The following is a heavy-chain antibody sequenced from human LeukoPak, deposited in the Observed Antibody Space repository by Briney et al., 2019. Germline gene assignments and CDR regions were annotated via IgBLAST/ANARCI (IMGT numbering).Heavy chain of an antibody. Sequence: ASVKVSCKPSVYSLTGYYMHWVRPAPGQGLEWMGWINPNSGGTNYAQKLQGRVTMTRDTSTSTAYMELSRLRSGDTRVYYCAKDHTIRSFVSWGQGALVTVSS. D-gene: IGHD1-14*01. CDR3: AKDHTIRSFVS. CDR2: INPNSGGT. CDR1: VYSLTGYY. J-gene: IGHJ4*02. V-gene: IGHV1-2*02.